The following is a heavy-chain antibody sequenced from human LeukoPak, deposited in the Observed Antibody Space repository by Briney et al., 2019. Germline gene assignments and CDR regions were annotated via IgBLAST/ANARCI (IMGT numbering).Heavy chain of an antibody. J-gene: IGHJ4*02. CDR1: GGSISSGSFH. V-gene: IGHV4-39*07. CDR3: ARGSRGYSYGYAFGY. D-gene: IGHD5-18*01. CDR2: IYYGGST. Sequence: SETLSLTCTVSGGSISSGSFHWGWIRQPPGKGLEWIGSIYYGGSTYYNPSLKSRVTISVDTTKNQFSLKLSSVTAADTAVYYCARGSRGYSYGYAFGYWGQGTLVTVSS.